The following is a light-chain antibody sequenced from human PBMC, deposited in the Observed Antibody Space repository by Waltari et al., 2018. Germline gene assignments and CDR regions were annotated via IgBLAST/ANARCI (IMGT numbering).Light chain of an antibody. CDR3: QQRSHFYT. J-gene: IGKJ3*01. V-gene: IGKV3-11*01. CDR1: QSVGIS. Sequence: EIILTQSPVTLSSSPGQRATLSCRASQSVGISLVWYQHKPGQPPRLLIYNASKRATGISDRFSGTGSGTDFTLTISSLEPEDFAVYYCQQRSHFYTFGPGTRVDVK. CDR2: NAS.